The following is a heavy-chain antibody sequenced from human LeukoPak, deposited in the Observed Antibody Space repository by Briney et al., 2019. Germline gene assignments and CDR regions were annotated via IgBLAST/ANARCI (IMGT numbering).Heavy chain of an antibody. CDR3: ARVSGSGSSYYYYYYMDV. D-gene: IGHD3-10*01. V-gene: IGHV1-46*01. Sequence: GASVKVSRKASGYTFTSYYMHWVRQAPGQGLEWMGIINPSGGSTSYAQKFQGRVTMTTDTSTSTAYMELRSLRSDDTAVYYCARVSGSGSSYYYYYYMDVWGKGTTVTISS. CDR1: GYTFTSYY. CDR2: INPSGGST. J-gene: IGHJ6*03.